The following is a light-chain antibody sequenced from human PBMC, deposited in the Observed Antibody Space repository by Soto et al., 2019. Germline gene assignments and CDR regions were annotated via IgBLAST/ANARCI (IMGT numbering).Light chain of an antibody. Sequence: EIVMTQSPATLSVSPGERATLSCRASQSVSSNLAWYQQKPGQAPRLLIYGASTRATGIPARFSGSGSGTEFTLTISSLQSEDFATYYCQQRSNWPTFGQGTKVDIK. J-gene: IGKJ1*01. V-gene: IGKV3-15*01. CDR3: QQRSNWPT. CDR1: QSVSSN. CDR2: GAS.